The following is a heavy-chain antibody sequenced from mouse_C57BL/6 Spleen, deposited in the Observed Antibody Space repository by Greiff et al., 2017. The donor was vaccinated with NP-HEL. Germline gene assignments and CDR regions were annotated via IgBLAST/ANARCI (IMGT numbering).Heavy chain of an antibody. V-gene: IGHV1-53*01. Sequence: QVQLQQPGTELVKPGASVKLSCKASGYTFTSYWMHWVKQRPGQGLEWIGNINPSNGGTNYNEKFKSKATLTVDKSSSTAYMQLSSLTAESSAVYYCARCVNGSYSYYFDYWGQGTTLTVSS. D-gene: IGHD1-1*02. CDR3: ARCVNGSYSYYFDY. J-gene: IGHJ2*01. CDR1: GYTFTSYW. CDR2: INPSNGGT.